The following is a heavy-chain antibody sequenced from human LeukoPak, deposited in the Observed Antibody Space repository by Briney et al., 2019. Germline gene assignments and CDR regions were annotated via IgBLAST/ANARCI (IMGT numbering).Heavy chain of an antibody. CDR3: AKDRWAALTEYFQH. CDR2: ITTSGGST. D-gene: IGHD4-23*01. V-gene: IGHV3-23*01. Sequence: GGSLRLSCAASGFTFSSYAMSWVRQAPGEGLEWVSSITTSGGSTYYADSVKGRFTISRDNAKNTLYLQMNSLRAGDTAVYYCAKDRWAALTEYFQHWGQGTLVTVSS. J-gene: IGHJ1*01. CDR1: GFTFSSYA.